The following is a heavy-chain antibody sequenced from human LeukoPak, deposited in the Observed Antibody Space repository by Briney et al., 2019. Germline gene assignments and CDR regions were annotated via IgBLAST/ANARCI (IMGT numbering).Heavy chain of an antibody. CDR1: GGSISTYY. Sequence: SETLSLTCTVSGGSISTYYWSWIRQPPGKGLEWIGYIYYTGSTSYNPSLKSRVTMSVDTSKNQFSLKLSSVTAADTAVYYCARYTYCSSTSCYPGGYYYYYMDVWGKGTTVTISS. V-gene: IGHV4-59*12. CDR2: IYYTGST. J-gene: IGHJ6*03. CDR3: ARYTYCSSTSCYPGGYYYYYMDV. D-gene: IGHD2-2*01.